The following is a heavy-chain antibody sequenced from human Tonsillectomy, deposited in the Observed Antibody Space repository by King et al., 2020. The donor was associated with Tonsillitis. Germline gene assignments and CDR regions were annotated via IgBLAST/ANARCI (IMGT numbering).Heavy chain of an antibody. Sequence: QLQESGPGLVKPSETLSLTCTVSGGSISSSSYYWGWIRQPPGKGLEWIGSVYYSGSTYYNSSLKSRVTLSVDPSNNRFSLRLSSVTAADTAVYYCARQGELSLFGAFDIWGQGTMVTVSS. CDR3: ARQGELSLFGAFDI. J-gene: IGHJ3*02. CDR1: GGSISSSSYY. D-gene: IGHD3-16*02. V-gene: IGHV4-39*01. CDR2: VYYSGST.